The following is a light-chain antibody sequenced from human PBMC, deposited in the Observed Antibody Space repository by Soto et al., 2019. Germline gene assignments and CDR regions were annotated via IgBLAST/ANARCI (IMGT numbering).Light chain of an antibody. V-gene: IGKV1-5*03. J-gene: IGKJ1*01. CDR2: KAS. CDR1: QTISSR. Sequence: DIQMTQSPSTLSGSVGDRVSITCRASQTISSRLAWYQQKPGKAPKLLIYKASTLKSGVPSRFSGRGSGTAFTLTISSLQPDEFATDYWQHYNCYSEAFGQGTKV. CDR3: QHYNCYSEA.